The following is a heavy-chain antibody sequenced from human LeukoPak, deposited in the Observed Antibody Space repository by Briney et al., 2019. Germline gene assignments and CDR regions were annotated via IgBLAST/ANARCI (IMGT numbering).Heavy chain of an antibody. J-gene: IGHJ4*02. CDR1: GFTFSNYW. CDR3: ARESGGSYFLDY. Sequence: GGSLRLSCAASGFTFSNYWMSWVRQAPGKGLEWVANIKFDGSEKFYVDSVKGRFTISRDNAKNSLYLQMNSLRAEDTSVYYCARESGGSYFLDYWGQGTLVTVSS. D-gene: IGHD1-26*01. CDR2: IKFDGSEK. V-gene: IGHV3-7*01.